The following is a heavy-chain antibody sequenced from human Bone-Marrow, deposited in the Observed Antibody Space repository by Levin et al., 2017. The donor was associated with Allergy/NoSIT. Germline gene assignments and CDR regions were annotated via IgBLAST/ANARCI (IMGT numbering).Heavy chain of an antibody. J-gene: IGHJ5*02. D-gene: IGHD6-13*01. CDR1: GYSFTSYW. CDR3: ARQAYSSNWFRRFDP. Sequence: GESLKISCKGSGYSFTSYWIGWVRQMPGKGLEWMGIIYPGDSDTRYSPSFQGQVTISADKSISTAYLQWSSLKASDTAMYYCARQAYSSNWFRRFDPWGQGTLVTVSS. V-gene: IGHV5-51*01. CDR2: IYPGDSDT.